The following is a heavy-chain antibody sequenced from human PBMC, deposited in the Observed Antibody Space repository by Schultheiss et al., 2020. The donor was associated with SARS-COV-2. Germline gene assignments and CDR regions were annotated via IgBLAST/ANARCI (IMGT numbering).Heavy chain of an antibody. D-gene: IGHD2-21*02. Sequence: GGSLRLSCAASGFTFSSYAMHWVRQAPDKGLEWVAVISYDGSNKYYADSVKGRFTISRDNSKNTLYLQMNSLRAEDTAVYYSAKDIPLLLWGQGTLVTVSS. CDR2: ISYDGSNK. V-gene: IGHV3-30*04. CDR3: AKDIPLLL. CDR1: GFTFSSYA. J-gene: IGHJ4*02.